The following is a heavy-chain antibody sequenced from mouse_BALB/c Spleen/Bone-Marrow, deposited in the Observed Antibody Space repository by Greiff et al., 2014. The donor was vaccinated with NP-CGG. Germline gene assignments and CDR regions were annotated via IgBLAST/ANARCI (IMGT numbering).Heavy chain of an antibody. D-gene: IGHD1-1*01. CDR2: ISSGSSTV. Sequence: VQLQQSGGGLVQPGGSRKLSCAASGSTFSSFGMHWVRQAPEKGLEWVAYISSGSSTVYYADKVMGRFTISRDNPKNTLFLQMTSLRSEDTAMYYCARSGSSSGYFDYWGQGTTLTVSS. CDR1: GSTFSSFG. V-gene: IGHV5-17*02. CDR3: ARSGSSSGYFDY. J-gene: IGHJ2*01.